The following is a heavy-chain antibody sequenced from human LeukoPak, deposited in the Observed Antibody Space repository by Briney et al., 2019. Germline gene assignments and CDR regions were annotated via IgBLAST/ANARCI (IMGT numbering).Heavy chain of an antibody. Sequence: PGGSLRLSCAASGFTLSSYGMNWVRQAPGKGLEWVSYISSSSSSICYADSVKGRFTISRDNAKNSLYLQMNSLRAEDTAVYYCARDPDYWGQGTLVIVSS. V-gene: IGHV3-48*01. CDR2: ISSSSSSI. CDR3: ARDPDY. J-gene: IGHJ4*02. CDR1: GFTLSSYG.